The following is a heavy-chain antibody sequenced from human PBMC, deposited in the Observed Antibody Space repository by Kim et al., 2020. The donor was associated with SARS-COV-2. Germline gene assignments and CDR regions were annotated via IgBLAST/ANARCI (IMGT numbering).Heavy chain of an antibody. J-gene: IGHJ3*02. Sequence: ASVKVSCKASGYTFTTYGVSWVRQAPGQGLQWMGWISTYGNTNYAQSLQDRVTMTTDTSTSTAYMELRSLRSDDTAVYYCARRFASEAFDIWGQGTMVIVSS. CDR2: ISTYGNT. CDR3: ARRFASEAFDI. D-gene: IGHD2-21*01. CDR1: GYTFTTYG. V-gene: IGHV1-18*04.